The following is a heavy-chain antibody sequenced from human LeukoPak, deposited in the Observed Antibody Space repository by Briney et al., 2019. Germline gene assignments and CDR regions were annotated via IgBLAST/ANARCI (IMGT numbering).Heavy chain of an antibody. V-gene: IGHV1-2*02. J-gene: IGHJ6*03. Sequence: ASVKVSCKASGYTFTGYYLHWVRQAPGQGLEWMGWINPNSGGTKYAQKFQGSVTMTRDTSISTAYMELSWLRSDDTAVYYCARDLYYDSSGYYYYYYYMDVWGKGTTVTVSS. D-gene: IGHD3-22*01. CDR3: ARDLYYDSSGYYYYYYYMDV. CDR1: GYTFTGYY. CDR2: INPNSGGT.